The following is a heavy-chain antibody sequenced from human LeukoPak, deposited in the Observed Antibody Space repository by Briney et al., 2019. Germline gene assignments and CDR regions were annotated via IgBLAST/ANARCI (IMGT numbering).Heavy chain of an antibody. CDR1: GGSFSGYY. J-gene: IGHJ6*03. CDR2: INHSGST. V-gene: IGHV4-34*01. CDR3: ARGQYYYYYYMDV. Sequence: NTSETLSLTCAVYGGSFSGYYWSWIRQPPGKGRECIGEINHSGSTNYNPSLKSRVTISVDTSKNQFSLKLSSVTAADTAVYHCARGQYYYYYYMDVWGKGTTVTVSS.